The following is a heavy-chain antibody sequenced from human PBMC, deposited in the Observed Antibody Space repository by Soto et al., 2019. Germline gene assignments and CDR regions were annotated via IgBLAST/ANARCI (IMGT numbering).Heavy chain of an antibody. V-gene: IGHV4-61*01. D-gene: IGHD3-22*01. CDR1: GGSVSSGSYY. Sequence: SSETLSLTCTVSGGSVSSGSYYWSWIRQPPGKGLEWIGYIYYSGSTNYNPSLKSRVTISVDTSKNQFSLKLSSVTAADTAVYYCAGRYYYDSSGYPYWGQGTLVTVSS. CDR3: AGRYYYDSSGYPY. J-gene: IGHJ4*02. CDR2: IYYSGST.